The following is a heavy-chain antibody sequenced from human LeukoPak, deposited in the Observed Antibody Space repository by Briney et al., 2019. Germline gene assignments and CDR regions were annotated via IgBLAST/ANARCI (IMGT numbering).Heavy chain of an antibody. CDR2: IYYSGST. D-gene: IGHD5-12*01. Sequence: PSETLSLTCTVSGGSISSYCWSWIRQPPGKGLEWIGYIYYSGSTNYNPSLKSRVTISVDTSKNQFSLKLSSVTAADTAVYYCARGAGPATGDAFDIWGQGTMVTVSS. CDR1: GGSISSYC. J-gene: IGHJ3*02. V-gene: IGHV4-59*01. CDR3: ARGAGPATGDAFDI.